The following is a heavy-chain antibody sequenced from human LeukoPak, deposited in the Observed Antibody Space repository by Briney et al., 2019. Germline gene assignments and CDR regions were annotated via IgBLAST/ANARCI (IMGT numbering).Heavy chain of an antibody. Sequence: ASVKVSCKASGYTFTSYAMNWVRQAPGQGLEWMGWINPNSGGTNYAQKFQGWVTMTRDTSISTAYMELSRLRSDDTAVYYCARVDTAMDMDVWGQGTTVTVSS. CDR1: GYTFTSYA. CDR3: ARVDTAMDMDV. V-gene: IGHV1-2*04. D-gene: IGHD5-18*01. J-gene: IGHJ6*02. CDR2: INPNSGGT.